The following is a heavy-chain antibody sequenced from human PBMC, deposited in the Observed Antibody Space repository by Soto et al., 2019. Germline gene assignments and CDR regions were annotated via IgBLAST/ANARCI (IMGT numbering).Heavy chain of an antibody. CDR3: ARDWPAAGKEYGMDV. CDR2: IIPIFGTA. J-gene: IGHJ6*02. V-gene: IGHV1-69*01. Sequence: QVQLVQSGAEVKKPGSSVKVSCKASGGTFSSYAISWVRQAPGQGLEWMGGIIPIFGTANYAQKFQGRVTDTADESKSTAYKGLSSLRSEDTAVYYCARDWPAAGKEYGMDVWGQGTTVTVSS. CDR1: GGTFSSYA. D-gene: IGHD6-13*01.